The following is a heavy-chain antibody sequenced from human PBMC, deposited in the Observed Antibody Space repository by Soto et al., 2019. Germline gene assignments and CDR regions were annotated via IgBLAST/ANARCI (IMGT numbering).Heavy chain of an antibody. CDR2: IIPIFGTA. V-gene: IGHV1-69*01. J-gene: IGHJ6*02. CDR1: GGTFSSYA. Sequence: QVQLVQSGAEVKKPGSSVKVSCKASGGTFSSYAISWVRQAPGQGLEWMGGIIPIFGTANYAQKFQGRVTITADESTSTAYLELSSLRSEDTAVYYCARDSQTPKRWLQLKPKRVYYYGMEVWGQGTTVTVSS. CDR3: ARDSQTPKRWLQLKPKRVYYYGMEV. D-gene: IGHD5-12*01.